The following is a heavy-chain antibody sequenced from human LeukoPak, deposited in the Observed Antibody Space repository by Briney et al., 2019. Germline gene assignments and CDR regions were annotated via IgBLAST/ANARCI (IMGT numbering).Heavy chain of an antibody. CDR3: AKESSYYDSWSGHMPDYYYYMDV. CDR1: GFTFSSYG. CDR2: IWYGGSNK. Sequence: GGSLRLSCAASGFTFSSYGMHWVRQAPGKGLEWVAVIWYGGSNKYYADSVKGRFTISRDNSKNTLYLQMNSLRAEDTAVYYCAKESSYYDSWSGHMPDYYYYMDVWGKGTTVTVSS. V-gene: IGHV3-30*02. J-gene: IGHJ6*03. D-gene: IGHD3-3*01.